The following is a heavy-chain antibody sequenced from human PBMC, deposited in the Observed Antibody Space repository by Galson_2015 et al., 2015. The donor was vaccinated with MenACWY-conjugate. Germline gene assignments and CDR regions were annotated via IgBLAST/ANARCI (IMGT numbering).Heavy chain of an antibody. D-gene: IGHD6-6*01. CDR2: IYPGDSDT. CDR1: GSTFPGNW. V-gene: IGHV5-51*01. Sequence: QSGAEVKKPGESLPISCTGSGSTFPGNWIGWVRQMPGKGMEWMGIIYPGDSDTRYTPSFQGHVTISADKSINTAYLQWGSLEASDTAMYYCARQGFGSSSLDYWGQGTLVTVSS. J-gene: IGHJ4*02. CDR3: ARQGFGSSSLDY.